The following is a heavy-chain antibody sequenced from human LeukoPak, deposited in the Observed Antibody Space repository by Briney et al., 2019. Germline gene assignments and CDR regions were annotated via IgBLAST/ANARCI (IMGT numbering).Heavy chain of an antibody. CDR2: IIPIFGTA. J-gene: IGHJ3*02. V-gene: IGHV1-69*13. CDR1: GYTFTSYG. Sequence: SVKVSCKASGYTFTSYGINWVRQAPGQGREWMGGIIPIFGTANYAQKFQGRVTITADESTSTDYMELSSLSSEDSAVYYCARNTAPRLRFIEWRDAFEIWGQGAMVTASS. CDR3: ARNTAPRLRFIEWRDAFEI. D-gene: IGHD3-3*01.